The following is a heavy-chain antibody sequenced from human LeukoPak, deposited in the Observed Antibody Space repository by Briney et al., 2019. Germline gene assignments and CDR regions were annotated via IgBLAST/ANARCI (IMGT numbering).Heavy chain of an antibody. CDR1: GFTFSSYG. CDR2: IWYDGSNK. D-gene: IGHD2-2*02. J-gene: IGHJ6*03. Sequence: PGGSLRLSCAASGFTFSSYGMHWVRQAPGKGLEWVAVIWYDGSNKYYADSVKGRFTISRDNSKNTLYLQMNSLRAEDTAVYYCARAPGVPSAIGYYYDYMDVGGKGTPVTVSS. V-gene: IGHV3-33*01. CDR3: ARAPGVPSAIGYYYDYMDV.